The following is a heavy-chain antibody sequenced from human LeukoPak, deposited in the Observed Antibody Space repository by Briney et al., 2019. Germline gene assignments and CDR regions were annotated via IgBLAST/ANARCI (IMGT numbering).Heavy chain of an antibody. V-gene: IGHV1-69*13. J-gene: IGHJ4*02. CDR2: IIPIFGTA. D-gene: IGHD4-17*01. CDR3: ASPSTVTTRHYFDY. CDR1: GGTFSSYD. Sequence: ASVKVSCKASGGTFSSYDISWVREAPGQGLEWMGGIIPIFGTANYAQKFQGRVTITADESTSTAYMELSSLRSEDTAVYYCASPSTVTTRHYFDYWGQGTLVTVSS.